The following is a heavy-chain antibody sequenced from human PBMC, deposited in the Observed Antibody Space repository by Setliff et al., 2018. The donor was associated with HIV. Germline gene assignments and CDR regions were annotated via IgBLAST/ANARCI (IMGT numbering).Heavy chain of an antibody. Sequence: QPGGSLRLSCAASGFTFNNYGMHWVRQAPGKELEWVSSISGSSSYIRAKAYGGTPEYAASAKGRFTISRDDSKSVAYLQMNSLKTEDTAVYYCTRGSGRFEYWGQGDLVTVSS. CDR1: GFTFNNYG. V-gene: IGHV3-49*04. J-gene: IGHJ4*02. D-gene: IGHD3-10*01. CDR3: TRGSGRFEY. CDR2: IRAKAYGGTP.